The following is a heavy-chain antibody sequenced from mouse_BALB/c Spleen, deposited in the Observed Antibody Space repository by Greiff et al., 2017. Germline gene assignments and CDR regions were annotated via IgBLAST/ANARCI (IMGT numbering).Heavy chain of an antibody. D-gene: IGHD2-14*01. J-gene: IGHJ4*01. CDR3: ARGGFYRYDHAMDY. CDR2: ISDGGSYT. Sequence: DVQLVESGGGLVKPGGSLKLSCAASGFTFSDYYMYWVRQTPEKRLEWVATISDGGSYTYYPDSVKGRFTISRDNAKNNLYLQMSSLKSEDTAMYYCARGGFYRYDHAMDYWGQGTSVTVSS. V-gene: IGHV5-4*02. CDR1: GFTFSDYY.